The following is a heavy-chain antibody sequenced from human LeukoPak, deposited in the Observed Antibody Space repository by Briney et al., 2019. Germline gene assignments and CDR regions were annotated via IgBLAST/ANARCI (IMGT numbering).Heavy chain of an antibody. J-gene: IGHJ3*02. Sequence: GGSLRLSCAASGFTFSSYSMNWVRQAPGKGLEWVSSISSSSSYIYYADSVKGRFTISRDNAKNSLYLQMNSLRAEDTAVYYCARTYVVVTSENSFDIWGQGTMVTVSS. CDR2: ISSSSSYI. CDR1: GFTFSSYS. D-gene: IGHD2-21*02. CDR3: ARTYVVVTSENSFDI. V-gene: IGHV3-21*01.